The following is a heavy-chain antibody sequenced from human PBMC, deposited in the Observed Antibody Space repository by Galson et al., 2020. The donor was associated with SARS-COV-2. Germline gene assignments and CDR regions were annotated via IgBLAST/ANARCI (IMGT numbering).Heavy chain of an antibody. CDR2: TSSSGGST. D-gene: IGHD2-15*01. Sequence: GGSLRLSCAASGSTFNSYAMNWVRQAPGKGLEWVSATSSSGGSTYYADSVKGRFTISRDNSKNTRYLQMNSLRAEDTAVYYCAKDFGGGYTPYSYGMDVWGQGTTVTVSS. CDR3: AKDFGGGYTPYSYGMDV. J-gene: IGHJ6*02. V-gene: IGHV3-23*01. CDR1: GSTFNSYA.